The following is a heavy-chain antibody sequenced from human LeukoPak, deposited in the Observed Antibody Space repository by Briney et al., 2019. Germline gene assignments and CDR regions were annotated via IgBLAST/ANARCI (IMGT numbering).Heavy chain of an antibody. CDR3: AKATTGTTPMDV. J-gene: IGHJ6*03. Sequence: GGSLRLSCAASGFTFSSYGMHWVRQAPGKGLEWVAFIRYDGSNKYYADSVKGRFTISRDSSKNTLYLQMNSLRAEDTAVYYCAKATTGTTPMDVWGKGTTVTVSS. CDR1: GFTFSSYG. D-gene: IGHD1-1*01. CDR2: IRYDGSNK. V-gene: IGHV3-30*02.